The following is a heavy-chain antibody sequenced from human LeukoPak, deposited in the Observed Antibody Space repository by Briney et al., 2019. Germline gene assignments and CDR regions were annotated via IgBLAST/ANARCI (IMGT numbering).Heavy chain of an antibody. V-gene: IGHV4-30-4*01. D-gene: IGHD2-21*02. CDR2: IHYSGST. J-gene: IGHJ4*02. CDR1: GGSISSGDYY. CDR3: ARLAYCGGDCYSAVDY. Sequence: PSETLSLTCTVSGGSISSGDYYWSWIRQPPGKGLEWIGYIHYSGSTYYNPSLKSRVTISVDTSKNQFSLKLSSVTAADTAVYYCARLAYCGGDCYSAVDYWGQGTLVTVSS.